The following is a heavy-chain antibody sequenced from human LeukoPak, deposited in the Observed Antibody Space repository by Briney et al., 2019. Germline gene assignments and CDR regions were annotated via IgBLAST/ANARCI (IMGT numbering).Heavy chain of an antibody. CDR1: GFTFSSYW. CDR2: IKQDGSEK. J-gene: IGHJ4*02. D-gene: IGHD2-15*01. V-gene: IGHV3-7*01. Sequence: GGSLRLSCAASGFTFSSYWMSWVRQAPGKGLEWVANIKQDGSEKYYVDSVKGRFTISRDNAENSLYLQMNSLRAEDTAVYYCARNDKLLGLYYFDYWGQGTLVTVSS. CDR3: ARNDKLLGLYYFDY.